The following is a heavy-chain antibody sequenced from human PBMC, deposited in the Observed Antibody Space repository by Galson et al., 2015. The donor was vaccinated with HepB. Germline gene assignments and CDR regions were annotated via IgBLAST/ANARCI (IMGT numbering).Heavy chain of an antibody. Sequence: SVKVSCKASGYTFTSYGISWVRQAPGQGLEWMGWISAYNGNTNYAQKLQGRVTMTTDTSTSTAYMELRSLRSDDTAVYYCASGLYCGGDCYPGYGAFDIWGQGTMVTASS. CDR3: ASGLYCGGDCYPGYGAFDI. CDR1: GYTFTSYG. CDR2: ISAYNGNT. D-gene: IGHD2-21*02. V-gene: IGHV1-18*01. J-gene: IGHJ3*02.